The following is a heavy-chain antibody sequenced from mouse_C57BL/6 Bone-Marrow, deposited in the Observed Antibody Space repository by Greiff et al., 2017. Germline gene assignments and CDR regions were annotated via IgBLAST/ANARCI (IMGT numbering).Heavy chain of an antibody. CDR1: GFNIKDDX. CDR3: TWGPFAY. Sequence: VQLQQSGAELVRPGASVKLSCTASGFNIKDDXMHWVKQRPEQGLEWIGWIDPENGDTEYASKFQGKATITADTSSNTAYLQLSSLTSEDTAVYYCTWGPFAYWGQGTLVTVSA. J-gene: IGHJ3*01. V-gene: IGHV14-4*01. CDR2: IDPENGDT.